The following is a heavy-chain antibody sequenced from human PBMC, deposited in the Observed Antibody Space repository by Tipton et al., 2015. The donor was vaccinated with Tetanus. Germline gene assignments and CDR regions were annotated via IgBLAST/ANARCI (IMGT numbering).Heavy chain of an antibody. CDR2: ILHSGST. CDR1: GGSMSNNY. D-gene: IGHD6-19*01. Sequence: TLSLTCTVSGGSMSNNYWSWIRQPPGKGLEWIAYILHSGSTNYNPSLRSRVTISIDTSSNQFSLKLTSVTPADTAIYYCARGPSYSGAWYHYWGQGAMVTVSP. CDR3: ARGPSYSGAWYHY. V-gene: IGHV4-59*01. J-gene: IGHJ4*02.